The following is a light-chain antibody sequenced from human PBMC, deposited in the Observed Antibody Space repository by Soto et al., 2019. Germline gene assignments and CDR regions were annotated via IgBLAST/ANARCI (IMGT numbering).Light chain of an antibody. CDR3: QQRSSWPPT. Sequence: EIVLTQSPATLSLSPGERATLSCRASQAISSHLAWYQQKPGQSPRLLIYDASNRATGIPAKFSGNGSGTDFTLTISSLEPEDFALYYCQQRSSWPPTFGGGTKVEL. J-gene: IGKJ4*01. CDR2: DAS. V-gene: IGKV3-11*01. CDR1: QAISSH.